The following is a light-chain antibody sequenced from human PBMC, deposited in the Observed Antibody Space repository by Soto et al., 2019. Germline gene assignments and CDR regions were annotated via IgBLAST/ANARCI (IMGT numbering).Light chain of an antibody. V-gene: IGLV2-14*01. CDR1: SSDVGGYNY. CDR2: DVS. Sequence: QSALTQPASVSGSPRQSITISCTGTSSDVGGYNYVSWYQQHPGKAPKLMIYDVSNRPSGVSNRFSGSKSGNTASLTISGLQAEDEADYSCSSYTSSSTYVFGTGTKLTVL. CDR3: SSYTSSSTYV. J-gene: IGLJ1*01.